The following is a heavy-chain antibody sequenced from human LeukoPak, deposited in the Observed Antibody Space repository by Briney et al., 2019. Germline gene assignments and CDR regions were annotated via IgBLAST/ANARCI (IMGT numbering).Heavy chain of an antibody. V-gene: IGHV3-30*18. J-gene: IGHJ4*02. CDR2: ISYDGSNK. Sequence: GGSLRHSCAASGFTFSSYGMHWVRQAPGKGLEWVAVISYDGSNKYYADSVKGRFTISRDNSKNTLYLQMNSLRAEDTAVYYCAKVSDFWSGHFDYWGQGTLVTVSS. D-gene: IGHD3-3*01. CDR1: GFTFSSYG. CDR3: AKVSDFWSGHFDY.